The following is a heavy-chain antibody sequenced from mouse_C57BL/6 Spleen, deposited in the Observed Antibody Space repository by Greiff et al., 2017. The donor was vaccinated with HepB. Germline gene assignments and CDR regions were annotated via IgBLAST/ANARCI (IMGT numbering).Heavy chain of an antibody. CDR1: GYTFTSYW. D-gene: IGHD2-3*01. Sequence: QVHVKQPGAELVKPGASVKLSCKASGYTFTSYWMHWVKQRPGRGLEWIGRIDPNSGGTKYNEKFKSKATLTVDKPSSTAYMQLSSLTSEDSAVYYCARGEEGWLLRGAYWGQGTLVTVSA. CDR3: ARGEEGWLLRGAY. V-gene: IGHV1-72*01. CDR2: IDPNSGGT. J-gene: IGHJ3*01.